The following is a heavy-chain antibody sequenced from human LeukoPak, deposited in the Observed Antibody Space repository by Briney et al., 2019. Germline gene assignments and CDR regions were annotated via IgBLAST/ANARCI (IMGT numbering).Heavy chain of an antibody. Sequence: PGGSLRLSCAASGFTFSSYSMNWVRQAPGKGLEWVSSISSSSSYIYYADSVKGRFTISRDNAKNSLYLQMNSLRAEDTAVYYCARDWSVQQLVRGDRGAFDIWGRGTMVTVSS. D-gene: IGHD6-13*01. CDR2: ISSSSSYI. V-gene: IGHV3-21*01. CDR1: GFTFSSYS. J-gene: IGHJ3*02. CDR3: ARDWSVQQLVRGDRGAFDI.